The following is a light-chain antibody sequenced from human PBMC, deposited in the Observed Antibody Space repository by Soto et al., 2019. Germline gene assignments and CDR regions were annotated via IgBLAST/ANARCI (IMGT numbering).Light chain of an antibody. CDR3: SSFAGGCNPVL. Sequence: QSALTQPPSASGSLGQSVTISCTGTISDAGGYNYVYWHQQHPGKAPNVMIYEVTKRPPGVPDRFSGSKSGNTATLTVSGLQAEDEADYYCSSFAGGCNPVLLGGGTKVTVL. V-gene: IGLV2-8*01. CDR2: EVT. J-gene: IGLJ2*01. CDR1: ISDAGGYNY.